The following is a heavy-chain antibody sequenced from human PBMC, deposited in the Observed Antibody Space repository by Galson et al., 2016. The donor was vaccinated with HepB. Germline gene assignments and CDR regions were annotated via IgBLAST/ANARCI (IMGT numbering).Heavy chain of an antibody. CDR2: IFHSGRV. D-gene: IGHD2/OR15-2a*01. J-gene: IGHJ4*02. V-gene: IGHV4-4*02. CDR3: ARQYWGGPSDY. Sequence: SETLSLTCAVSGVSISSSDWWSWVRQPPGQGLEWIGQIFHSGRVNYTPTLASRVTISIDTSNNHFSLRLTSVTAADTALYYCARQYWGGPSDYWGQGTLGTVSS. CDR1: GVSISSSDW.